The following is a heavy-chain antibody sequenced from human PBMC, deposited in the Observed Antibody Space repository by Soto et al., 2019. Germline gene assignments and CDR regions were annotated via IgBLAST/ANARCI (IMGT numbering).Heavy chain of an antibody. CDR3: ARGEYSSSSYYYYGMAV. CDR2: IIPIFGTA. V-gene: IGHV1-69*01. J-gene: IGHJ6*02. D-gene: IGHD6-6*01. Sequence: QVQLVQSGAEVKKPGSSVKVSCKASGGTFSSYAISWVRQAPGQGLEWMGGIIPIFGTANYAQKFQGRVTITADESPSTAYLELSSLRSEDTAVYYCARGEYSSSSYYYYGMAVWGQGTTVTVSS. CDR1: GGTFSSYA.